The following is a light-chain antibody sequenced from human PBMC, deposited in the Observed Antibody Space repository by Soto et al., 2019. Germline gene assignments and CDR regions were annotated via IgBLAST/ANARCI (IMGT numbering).Light chain of an antibody. CDR3: QQYNNWPPYT. Sequence: EIVMTQSPATLTVSPGERATLSRRASQRVSSNLPWYQQKPGQAPRLLIYGASTRATGIPARFSGRGSGTEFTLTISSLQSEDFAVYYCQQYNNWPPYTFGQGTKLEIK. V-gene: IGKV3-15*01. CDR1: QRVSSN. CDR2: GAS. J-gene: IGKJ2*01.